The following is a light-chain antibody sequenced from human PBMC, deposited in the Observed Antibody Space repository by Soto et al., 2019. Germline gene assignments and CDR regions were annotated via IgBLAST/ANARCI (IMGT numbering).Light chain of an antibody. CDR3: SSYTSSSTPWV. J-gene: IGLJ3*02. CDR2: DVS. V-gene: IGLV2-14*01. Sequence: QSALTQPASVSGSPGQSITISCTGTSSDVGGYNYVSWYQQHTGKAPKLMIYDVSNRPSGVSNRCSGSKSGNTASLTISGLQAEDEADYYCSSYTSSSTPWVFGGGTKLTVL. CDR1: SSDVGGYNY.